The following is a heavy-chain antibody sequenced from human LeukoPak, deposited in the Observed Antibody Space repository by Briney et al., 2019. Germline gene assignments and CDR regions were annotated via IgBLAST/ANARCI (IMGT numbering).Heavy chain of an antibody. CDR2: ISWNSGSI. V-gene: IGHV3-9*01. CDR3: ALTGAFDI. Sequence: GGSLRLFCAASGFTFDDYAMHWVRQAPGKGLEWVSGISWNSGSIGYADSVKGRFTISRDNAKDSLYLQMNSLRAEDTALYYCALTGAFDIWGQGTMVTVSS. J-gene: IGHJ3*02. D-gene: IGHD4-11*01. CDR1: GFTFDDYA.